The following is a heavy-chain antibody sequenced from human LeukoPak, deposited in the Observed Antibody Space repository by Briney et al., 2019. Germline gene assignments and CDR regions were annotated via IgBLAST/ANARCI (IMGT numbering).Heavy chain of an antibody. CDR3: ARGRQGLRSPTDFDL. D-gene: IGHD3-3*01. Sequence: GGSLRLSCEASGFTFRTYDMNWVRQAPGKGLEWISYISISTNAMYYGDSVRGRFTISRDNAKNTLYLQMNSLRDEDTALYYCARGRQGLRSPTDFDLWGQGTLVTVSS. V-gene: IGHV3-48*02. J-gene: IGHJ4*02. CDR1: GFTFRTYD. CDR2: ISISTNAM.